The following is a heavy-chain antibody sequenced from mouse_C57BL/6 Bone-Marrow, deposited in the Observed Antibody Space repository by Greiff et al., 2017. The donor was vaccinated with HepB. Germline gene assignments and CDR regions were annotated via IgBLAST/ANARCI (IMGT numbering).Heavy chain of an antibody. Sequence: VKLQESGPELVKPGASVKISCKASGYAFSSSWMNWVKQRPGKGLEWIGRIYPGDGDTNYNGKFKGKATLTADKSSSTAYMQLSSLTSEDSAVYFCARTAQALHYYAMDYWGQGTSVTVSS. D-gene: IGHD3-2*02. CDR3: ARTAQALHYYAMDY. V-gene: IGHV1-82*01. CDR1: GYAFSSSW. J-gene: IGHJ4*01. CDR2: IYPGDGDT.